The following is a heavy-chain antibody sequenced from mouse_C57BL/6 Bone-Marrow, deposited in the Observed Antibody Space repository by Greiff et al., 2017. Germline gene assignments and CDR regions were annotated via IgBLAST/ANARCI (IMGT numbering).Heavy chain of an antibody. Sequence: VQLQQSGAELARPGASVKLSCTASGFTFTSYGIRWVKQRTGQGLEWIGEIYPGSGYTYYKEKFKGKATLSADKSSSTAYMELRSLTSEDSAVYFWERTNYGSTNWYFDDWGKGTTVTVSS. V-gene: IGHV1-81*01. CDR2: IYPGSGYT. CDR3: ERTNYGSTNWYFDD. CDR1: GFTFTSYG. J-gene: IGHJ1*03. D-gene: IGHD1-1*01.